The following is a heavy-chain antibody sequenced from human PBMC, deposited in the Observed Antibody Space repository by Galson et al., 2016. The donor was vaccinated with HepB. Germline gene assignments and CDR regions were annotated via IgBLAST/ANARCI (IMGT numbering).Heavy chain of an antibody. Sequence: SLRLSCAASGFTFRSYAMTWVRQAPGKGLEWVSIISHTGGSTYYADSVKGRFTTSRDDSINTLYLQMNSLRAEDTAVYYCVRNPQKGLSDSTGWYMFDYYYNGMDVWGQGTTVTVAS. V-gene: IGHV3-23*01. D-gene: IGHD6-19*01. CDR2: ISHTGGST. J-gene: IGHJ6*02. CDR3: VRNPQKGLSDSTGWYMFDYYYNGMDV. CDR1: GFTFRSYA.